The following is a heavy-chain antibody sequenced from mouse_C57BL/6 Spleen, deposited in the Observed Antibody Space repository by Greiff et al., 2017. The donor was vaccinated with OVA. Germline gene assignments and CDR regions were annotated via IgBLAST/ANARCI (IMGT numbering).Heavy chain of an antibody. D-gene: IGHD4-1*01. CDR3: ARRERTGPFDD. Sequence: QVQLQQPGAELVKPGASVKLSCKASGSTFTSYWMQWVKQRPGQGLEWIGELDPSDSSTTYNQKFKGKATLTVDTSSSTAYMQLSSLTSEDSAVYYCARRERTGPFDDGGQGTTLTVSS. CDR2: LDPSDSST. J-gene: IGHJ2*01. V-gene: IGHV1-50*01. CDR1: GSTFTSYW.